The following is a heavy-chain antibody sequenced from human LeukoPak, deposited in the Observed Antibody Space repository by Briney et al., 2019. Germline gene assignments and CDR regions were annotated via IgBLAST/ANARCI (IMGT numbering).Heavy chain of an antibody. Sequence: GGSLRLSCAASGFTFSSYSMNWVRQAPGKGLEWVSYISSSSSTIYYADSVKGRFTISRDKAKNSLYLQMNSLRVEDTAVYYCARDYKYAFDNWGQGTLVTVSS. V-gene: IGHV3-48*01. CDR1: GFTFSSYS. D-gene: IGHD5-24*01. CDR2: ISSSSSTI. J-gene: IGHJ4*02. CDR3: ARDYKYAFDN.